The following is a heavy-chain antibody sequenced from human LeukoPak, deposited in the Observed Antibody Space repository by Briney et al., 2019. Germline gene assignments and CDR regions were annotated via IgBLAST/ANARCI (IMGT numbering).Heavy chain of an antibody. CDR2: ISSSSDYI. D-gene: IGHD5-18*01. Sequence: GGSLRLSCAASGFSFNAYTIKWVRHAPGKGLEWVSFISSSSDYIYYADSVKGRFTISRDNSKNTLYLQMNSLRAEDTAVYYCAKHVDTAMVMDYWGQGTLVTVSS. V-gene: IGHV3-21*04. CDR3: AKHVDTAMVMDY. CDR1: GFSFNAYT. J-gene: IGHJ4*02.